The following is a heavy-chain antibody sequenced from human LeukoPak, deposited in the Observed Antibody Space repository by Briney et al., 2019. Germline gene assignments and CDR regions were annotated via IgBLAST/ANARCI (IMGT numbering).Heavy chain of an antibody. J-gene: IGHJ4*02. CDR3: ARDSSGWYYFDY. Sequence: ASVKVSCKASGGTFSSYAISWVRQAPGQGLEWMGRIIPILGIANYAQKFQGRVTITADKSTSTAYMELSSLRSEDTAVYYCARDSSGWYYFDYWGQGTLVTVSS. V-gene: IGHV1-69*04. CDR1: GGTFSSYA. CDR2: IIPILGIA. D-gene: IGHD6-19*01.